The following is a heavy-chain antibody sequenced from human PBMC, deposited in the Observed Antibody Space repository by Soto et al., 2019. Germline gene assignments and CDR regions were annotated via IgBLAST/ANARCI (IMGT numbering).Heavy chain of an antibody. CDR3: ARGQRKEWFEAKYGMDV. D-gene: IGHD3-3*01. J-gene: IGHJ6*02. Sequence: LSLTCTVSSGSIISGGYYWTWIRQHPGKGLEWIGYIYYSGSTYYNPSLKSRITISVDTSKNQFSLKLTSVTAADTAVYYCARGQRKEWFEAKYGMDVWGQGTTVTVSS. CDR1: SGSIISGGYY. V-gene: IGHV4-31*03. CDR2: IYYSGST.